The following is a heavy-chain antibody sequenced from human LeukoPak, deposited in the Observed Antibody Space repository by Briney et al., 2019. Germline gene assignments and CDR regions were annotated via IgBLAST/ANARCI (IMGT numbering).Heavy chain of an antibody. V-gene: IGHV1-18*01. CDR1: GYTFTSYG. J-gene: IGHJ6*03. CDR2: ISAYNGNT. Sequence: ASVKVSCKASGYTFTSYGISWVRQAPGQGLEWMGWISAYNGNTNYAQKLQGRVTMTTDTSTSTAYMELRSLRSDDTAVYYCARDKAWDGSGSYLRYYYYYMDVWGKGTTVTISS. CDR3: ARDKAWDGSGSYLRYYYYYMDV. D-gene: IGHD3-10*01.